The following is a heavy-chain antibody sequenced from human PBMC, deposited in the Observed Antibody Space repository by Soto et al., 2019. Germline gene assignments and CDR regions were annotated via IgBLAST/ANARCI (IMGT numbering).Heavy chain of an antibody. CDR1: GDSVTSDSYF. D-gene: IGHD6-19*01. V-gene: IGHV4-61*01. Sequence: PSETLSLTCTVSGDSVTSDSYFWSWIRQPPGKGLEWIGNSYYSGYYSGSTNHNPSLKSRVTVSVDTSKNQFSLKLRSVTTADTAVYYCARVHVMVVAGSTFDYWGHGTLVTVSS. CDR2: SYYSGYYSGST. CDR3: ARVHVMVVAGSTFDY. J-gene: IGHJ4*01.